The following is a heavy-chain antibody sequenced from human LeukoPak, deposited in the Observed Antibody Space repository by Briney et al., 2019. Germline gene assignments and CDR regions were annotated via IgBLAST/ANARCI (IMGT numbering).Heavy chain of an antibody. CDR2: IYHSGST. Sequence: TPSETLSLTCTVSGGSISSGGYYWSWIRQPPGKGLEWIGYIYHSGSTCYNPSLKSRVTISVDRSKNQFSLKLSSVTAADTAVYYCARSYSSSSYFDYWGQGTLVTVSS. CDR3: ARSYSSSSYFDY. D-gene: IGHD6-6*01. J-gene: IGHJ4*02. CDR1: GGSISSGGYY. V-gene: IGHV4-30-2*01.